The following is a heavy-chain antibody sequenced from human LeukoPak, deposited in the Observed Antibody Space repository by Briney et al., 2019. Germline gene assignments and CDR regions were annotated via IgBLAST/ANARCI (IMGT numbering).Heavy chain of an antibody. D-gene: IGHD4-17*01. Sequence: GGSLRLSCAASGFNFDDYVMTWVRQAPGKGLEWVSGINWNGGSRGYADPVKGRFTISRDNAKNSLYLQMNSLRAEDTAVYYCANPPTVTKIRFDSWGQGTLVTVSS. CDR1: GFNFDDYV. V-gene: IGHV3-20*04. CDR3: ANPPTVTKIRFDS. J-gene: IGHJ5*01. CDR2: INWNGGSR.